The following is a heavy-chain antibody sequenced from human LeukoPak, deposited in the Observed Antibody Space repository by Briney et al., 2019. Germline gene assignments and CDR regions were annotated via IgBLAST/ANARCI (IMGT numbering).Heavy chain of an antibody. Sequence: SVKVSCKASGGTFSSYAISWVRQAPGQGLEWMGGIIPIFGTANYAQKFQGRVTITADESTSTAYMELSSLRSEDTAVYYCARDASIGVATISNYWGQGTLVTVSS. CDR3: ARDASIGVATISNY. D-gene: IGHD5-12*01. V-gene: IGHV1-69*13. J-gene: IGHJ4*02. CDR2: IIPIFGTA. CDR1: GGTFSSYA.